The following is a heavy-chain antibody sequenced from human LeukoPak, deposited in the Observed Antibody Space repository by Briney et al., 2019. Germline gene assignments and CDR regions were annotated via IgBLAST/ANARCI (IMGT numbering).Heavy chain of an antibody. D-gene: IGHD6-6*01. J-gene: IGHJ3*02. CDR2: IIPIFGTA. V-gene: IGHV1-69*01. CDR1: GGTFSSYA. CDR3: VREMDEYSSSNDAFDI. Sequence: SVKVSCKASGGTFSSYAISWVRQAPGQGLEWMGGIIPIFGTANYAQKFQGRVTITADESTSTAYMELSSLRSEDTAVYYCVREMDEYSSSNDAFDIWGQGTMVTVSS.